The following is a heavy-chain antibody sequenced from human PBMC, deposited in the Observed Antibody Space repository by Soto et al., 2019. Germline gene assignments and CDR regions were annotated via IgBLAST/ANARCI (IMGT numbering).Heavy chain of an antibody. J-gene: IGHJ5*02. Sequence: ASVKVSCKASGYTFTSYYIHWVRQAPGQGLEWMGWINPITGGTNYAPKFQGRVTMTRDTSITTAYMELSRLRSDDTAVYYCARARAIAAGGITWFDPWGQGTLVTVSS. CDR2: INPITGGT. CDR3: ARARAIAAGGITWFDP. V-gene: IGHV1-2*02. D-gene: IGHD6-13*01. CDR1: GYTFTSYY.